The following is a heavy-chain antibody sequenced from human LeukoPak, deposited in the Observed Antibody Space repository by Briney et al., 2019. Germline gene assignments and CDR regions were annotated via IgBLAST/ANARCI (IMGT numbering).Heavy chain of an antibody. J-gene: IGHJ4*02. CDR1: GGSFSGYY. Sequence: SETLSLTCAVYGGSFSGYYWSWIRQPPGKGLEWIGEINHSGSTNYNPSLKSRVTISVDTSKNQFSLKLSSVTAADTAVYYCARSVFDSSGYYLAYYFDYWGQGTLVTVSS. D-gene: IGHD3-22*01. CDR2: INHSGST. CDR3: ARSVFDSSGYYLAYYFDY. V-gene: IGHV4-34*01.